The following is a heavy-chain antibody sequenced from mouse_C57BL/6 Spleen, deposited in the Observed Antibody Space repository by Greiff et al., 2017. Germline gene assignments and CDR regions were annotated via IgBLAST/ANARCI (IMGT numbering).Heavy chain of an antibody. J-gene: IGHJ4*01. CDR3: TRDTVVATDAMDY. Sequence: EVMLVESGEGLVKPGGSLKLSCAASGFTFSSYAMSWVRQTPEKRLEWVAYISSGGDYIYYADTVKGRFTISRDNARNTLHLQMSSLKSEDTAMYYCTRDTVVATDAMDYWGQGTSVTVSS. CDR2: ISSGGDYI. V-gene: IGHV5-9-1*02. CDR1: GFTFSSYA. D-gene: IGHD1-1*01.